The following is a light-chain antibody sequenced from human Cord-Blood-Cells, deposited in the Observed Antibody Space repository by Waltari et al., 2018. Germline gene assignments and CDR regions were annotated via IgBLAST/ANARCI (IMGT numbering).Light chain of an antibody. Sequence: DIQMTQSQSSLSASVGDRVTITCRASQSISSYLNWYQQKPGKAPKLLIYAASSLQSGVPSRFSGSGAGTDFTLTISSLQPEDFATYYCQQSYSTPRTFSQGTKLEIK. CDR3: QQSYSTPRT. CDR1: QSISSY. J-gene: IGKJ2*02. V-gene: IGKV1-39*01. CDR2: AAS.